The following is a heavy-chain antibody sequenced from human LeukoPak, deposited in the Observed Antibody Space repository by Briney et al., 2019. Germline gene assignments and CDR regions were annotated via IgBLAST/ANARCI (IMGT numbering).Heavy chain of an antibody. J-gene: IGHJ5*02. Sequence: PGGSLRLSCAASEFTFSDYYMSWIRQAPGKGLEWVSYISSSGDTSYSADSVKGRFTISRDNAKSSLYLQMNRLRVEDTAVYYCVRLESVVQIPAASWGQGTLVTVSS. CDR2: ISSSGDTS. V-gene: IGHV3-11*04. CDR3: VRLESVVQIPAAS. CDR1: EFTFSDYY. D-gene: IGHD2-2*01.